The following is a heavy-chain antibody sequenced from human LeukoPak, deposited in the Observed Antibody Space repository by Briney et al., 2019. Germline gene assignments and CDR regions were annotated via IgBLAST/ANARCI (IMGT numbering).Heavy chain of an antibody. J-gene: IGHJ4*02. V-gene: IGHV1-18*01. Sequence: GASVKVSCKASGYTFTSYGISWVRQAPGQGLEWMGWISAYNGNTNYAQKLQGRVTMTTDTSTTTVYMELSSLRSEDTAMYYCAREIGPRQLHLWGSAFDYWGQGTLVTVSS. CDR2: ISAYNGNT. CDR3: AREIGPRQLHLWGSAFDY. CDR1: GYTFTSYG. D-gene: IGHD5-18*01.